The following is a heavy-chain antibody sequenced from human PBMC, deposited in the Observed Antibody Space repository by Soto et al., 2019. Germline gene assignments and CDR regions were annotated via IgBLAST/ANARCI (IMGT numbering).Heavy chain of an antibody. CDR2: ISGSGTST. Sequence: GGSLRLSCAASGFTFSNYAMHWVRQAPGKGLEWVSGISGSGTSTYYADSVKGRLTISRDNSRNTLFVQMNSLRAEDTAVYYCAGVTSGYYDYWGQGTLVTVSS. CDR1: GFTFSNYA. J-gene: IGHJ4*02. V-gene: IGHV3-23*01. D-gene: IGHD3-22*01. CDR3: AGVTSGYYDY.